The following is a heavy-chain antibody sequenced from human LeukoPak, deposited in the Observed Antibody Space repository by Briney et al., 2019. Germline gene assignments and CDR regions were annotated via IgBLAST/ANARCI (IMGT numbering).Heavy chain of an antibody. D-gene: IGHD3-10*01. CDR2: ISYDGSNK. V-gene: IGHV3-30*18. J-gene: IGHJ6*03. CDR1: GFTFSSYG. CDR3: AKDRAEGYYYYYMDV. Sequence: GGSLRLSCAASGFTFSSYGMHWVRQAPGKGLEWVAVISYDGSNKYYADSVKGRFTISRDNSKNTLYLQMNSLRAEDTAVYYCAKDRAEGYYYYYMDVWGKGTTVTISS.